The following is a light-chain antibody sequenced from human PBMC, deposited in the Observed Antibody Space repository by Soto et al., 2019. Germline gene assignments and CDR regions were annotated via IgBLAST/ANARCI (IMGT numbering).Light chain of an antibody. CDR2: AAS. CDR3: QQFASLPRT. Sequence: EIVLTQSPGTLSLPPGESGTLSCRASQSLSSGFLAWYQQRPGQAPRLLIYAASSRATGIPDRFSGTGSGTDFTLTICRLEPEDFAVYYCQQFASLPRTFGQGTKVDIK. CDR1: QSLSSGF. J-gene: IGKJ1*01. V-gene: IGKV3-20*01.